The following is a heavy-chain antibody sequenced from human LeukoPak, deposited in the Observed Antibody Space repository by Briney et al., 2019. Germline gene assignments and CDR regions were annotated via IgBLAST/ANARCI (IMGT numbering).Heavy chain of an antibody. V-gene: IGHV1-18*01. D-gene: IGHD3-10*01. Sequence: ASVTVSCTSSGYTFTSYGISWVRQAPGQGLEWMGWISAYNGNTNYAQKLQGRVTITTDTSTSTAYMELRSLRSGDTAMYYCARGDGITLYYFDYWGQGTLVTVSS. J-gene: IGHJ4*02. CDR2: ISAYNGNT. CDR3: ARGDGITLYYFDY. CDR1: GYTFTSYG.